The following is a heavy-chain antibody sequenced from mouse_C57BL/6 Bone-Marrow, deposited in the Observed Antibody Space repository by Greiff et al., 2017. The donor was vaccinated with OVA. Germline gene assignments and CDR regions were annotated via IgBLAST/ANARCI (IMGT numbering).Heavy chain of an antibody. D-gene: IGHD6-1*01. CDR2: INPSTGGT. J-gene: IGHJ3*01. CDR3: ARSLLRFAY. V-gene: IGHV1-42*01. CDR1: GYSFTGYY. Sequence: EVQLQQSGPELVKPGASVKISCKASGYSFTGYYMNWVKQSPEKSLEWIGEINPSTGGTTYNQKFKAKATLTVDKSSSTAYMQLKSLTSSDSAVYYCARSLLRFAYWGQGTLVTVSA.